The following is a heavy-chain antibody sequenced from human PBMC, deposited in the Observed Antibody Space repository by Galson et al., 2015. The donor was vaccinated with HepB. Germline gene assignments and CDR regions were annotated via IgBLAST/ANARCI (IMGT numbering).Heavy chain of an antibody. CDR1: GFIFNAYG. CDR2: IWYDESNK. V-gene: IGHV3-33*01. J-gene: IGHJ4*02. CDR3: ASLSHCRRFPCQSPDFDS. Sequence: SLRLSCAASGFIFNAYGMHWVRQSPDKGLEWVALIWYDESNKYYADSVKGRFTISRDNSKNTLYLQMDSLRAEDTAVYYCASLSHCRRFPCQSPDFDSWGQGTLVTVSS. D-gene: IGHD2-15*01.